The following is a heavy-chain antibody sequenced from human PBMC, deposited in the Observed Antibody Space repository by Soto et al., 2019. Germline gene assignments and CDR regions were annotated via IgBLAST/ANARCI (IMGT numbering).Heavy chain of an antibody. CDR1: GFSITTYT. CDR3: ARETGGFDFYFDS. V-gene: IGHV3-21*01. D-gene: IGHD5-12*01. Sequence: GGSLRLSCEASGFSITTYTFDWVRQAPGKGLEWVSSISSGSNHISYADSMKGRFTISRDNAKNSVFLHMNSLRAEDTAVYYCARETGGFDFYFDSWGPGTLVTVSS. CDR2: ISSGSNHI. J-gene: IGHJ4*02.